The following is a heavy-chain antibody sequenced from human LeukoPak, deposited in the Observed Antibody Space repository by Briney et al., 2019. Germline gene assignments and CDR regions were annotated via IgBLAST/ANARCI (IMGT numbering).Heavy chain of an antibody. CDR3: ARLFSGWYVDY. J-gene: IGHJ4*02. Sequence: SETLSLTCTVSGGSISSSSYYWGWIRQPPGKGLEWIGSIYYSGSTYYNPSLKSRVTISVDTSKNQFSLKPSSVTAADTAVYYCARLFSGWYVDYWGQGTLVTVSS. D-gene: IGHD6-19*01. CDR2: IYYSGST. V-gene: IGHV4-39*01. CDR1: GGSISSSSYY.